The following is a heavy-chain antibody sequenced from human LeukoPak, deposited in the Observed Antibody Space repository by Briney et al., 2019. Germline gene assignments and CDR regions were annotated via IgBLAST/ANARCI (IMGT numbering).Heavy chain of an antibody. J-gene: IGHJ6*02. V-gene: IGHV3-48*03. D-gene: IGHD3-22*01. CDR1: GFGFGQYE. CDR3: AKDFPHYYEVPHGMDV. Sequence: GGSLRLSCAASGFGFGQYEMNWVRQAPGKGLEWIAYISVRAATIYYGDSVEGRFTISRDDAKNSLYLQTNGLRVEDTAIYYCAKDFPHYYEVPHGMDVWGQGTTVTV. CDR2: ISVRAATI.